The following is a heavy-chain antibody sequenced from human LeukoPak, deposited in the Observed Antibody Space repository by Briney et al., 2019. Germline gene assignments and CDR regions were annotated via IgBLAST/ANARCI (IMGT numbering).Heavy chain of an antibody. V-gene: IGHV4-61*02. Sequence: PSETLSLTCTVSGGSISSGSYYWSWIRQPAGKELEWIGRIYTSGSTNYNPSLKSRVTISIDTSKNQFSLKLSSVTATDTAVYYCAREKEWLRSTYYFSYMDVWGEGTTVTVSS. J-gene: IGHJ6*03. CDR3: AREKEWLRSTYYFSYMDV. D-gene: IGHD5-12*01. CDR2: IYTSGST. CDR1: GGSISSGSYY.